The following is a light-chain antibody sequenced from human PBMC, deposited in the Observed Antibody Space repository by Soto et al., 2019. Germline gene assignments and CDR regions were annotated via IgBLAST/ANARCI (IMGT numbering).Light chain of an antibody. CDR2: EVT. J-gene: IGLJ2*01. Sequence: QSALTQPVSVSGSPGQSITISCTGTSSDVGGYNYVSWYQQHPGKAPKLMIYEVTKRPSGVSNRFSGCKSGNTASLTISGLQAEDESDYYCRSYTSISTLVFGGGTKLTVL. V-gene: IGLV2-14*01. CDR1: SSDVGGYNY. CDR3: RSYTSISTLV.